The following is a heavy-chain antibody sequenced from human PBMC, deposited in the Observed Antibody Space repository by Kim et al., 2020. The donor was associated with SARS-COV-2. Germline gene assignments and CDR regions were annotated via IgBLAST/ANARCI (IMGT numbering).Heavy chain of an antibody. CDR2: IVVGSGNT. V-gene: IGHV1-58*01. Sequence: ASVKVSCKASGFTFTSSAVQWVRQARGQRLEWIGWIVVGSGNTNYAQKFQERVTITRDMSTSTAYMELSSLRSEDTAVYYCAAVAAAGPPQVDWGQGTLVTVSS. J-gene: IGHJ4*02. CDR3: AAVAAAGPPQVD. D-gene: IGHD6-13*01. CDR1: GFTFTSSA.